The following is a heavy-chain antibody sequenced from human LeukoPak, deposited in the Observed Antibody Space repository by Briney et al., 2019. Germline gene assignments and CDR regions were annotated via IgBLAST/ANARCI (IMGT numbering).Heavy chain of an antibody. J-gene: IGHJ4*02. D-gene: IGHD2-21*01. CDR1: GFTFSSYS. CDR2: IRYDGTDK. CDR3: APRVVVITAPFDY. V-gene: IGHV3-30*02. Sequence: PGGSLRLSCAASGFTFSSYSMNWVRQAPGKGLEWVAFIRYDGTDKYYADSVKGRFTISRDNSKNTLYLQMNSLRPEDTAVYYCAPRVVVITAPFDYWGQGTLVTVSS.